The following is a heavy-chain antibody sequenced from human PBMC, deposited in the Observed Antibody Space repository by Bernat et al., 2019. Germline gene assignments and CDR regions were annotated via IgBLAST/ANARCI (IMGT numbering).Heavy chain of an antibody. D-gene: IGHD3-3*02. J-gene: IGHJ4*02. CDR1: GYTFSKSG. CDR2: IWGDGSKK. V-gene: IGHV3-33*06. Sequence: QVQLVESGGGVVQAGRSLRLSCAASGYTFSKSGMHWVRQAPGKGLEWVAVIWGDGSKKFYADSVKGRFSSSKDDSKNTLYLQMNSLTAEDTAVYYCAKGTSGAGDFDYWGQGALVTVSS. CDR3: AKGTSGAGDFDY.